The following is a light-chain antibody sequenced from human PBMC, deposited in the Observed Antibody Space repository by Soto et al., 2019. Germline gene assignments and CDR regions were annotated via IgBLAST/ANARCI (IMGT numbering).Light chain of an antibody. Sequence: DIQMTQSPSYLSASVGDRVTITCRASQSISSYLNWYQQKPGKAPKLLIYAASSLQSGVPSRFSGCASGTDFTLTISSLHPEDFATYYCQQSYNTPWTFGQGTKVEIK. V-gene: IGKV1-39*01. J-gene: IGKJ1*01. CDR1: QSISSY. CDR2: AAS. CDR3: QQSYNTPWT.